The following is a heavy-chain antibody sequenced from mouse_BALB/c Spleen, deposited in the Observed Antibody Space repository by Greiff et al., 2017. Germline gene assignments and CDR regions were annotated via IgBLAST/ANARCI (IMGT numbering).Heavy chain of an antibody. CDR3: ARLYRYDGGGYAMDY. D-gene: IGHD2-14*01. CDR2: ISTYNGNT. Sequence: QVQLQPSGPEVVRPGVSVKISCKGSGYPFTDYAMHWVTQSHAKSLEWIGVISTYNGNTNYKQKFKGKATLTVDKSSSTAYMELARLTSEDSAIYYCARLYRYDGGGYAMDYWGQGTSVTVSA. J-gene: IGHJ4*01. V-gene: IGHV1S137*01. CDR1: GYPFTDYA.